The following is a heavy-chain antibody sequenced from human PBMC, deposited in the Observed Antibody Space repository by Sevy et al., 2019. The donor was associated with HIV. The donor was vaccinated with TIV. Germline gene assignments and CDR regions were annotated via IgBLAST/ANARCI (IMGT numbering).Heavy chain of an antibody. CDR3: VREEDGGYFDY. CDR2: LYSERGNT. Sequence: ASVKVSCKASGYTFTKYYIHWVRQAPGQGLEWMGILYSERGNTIYAQKFQGRVTIARDTSTSTVYMELSSLRLEDTAVYYCVREEDGGYFDYWGLRTLVTVSS. V-gene: IGHV1-46*01. CDR1: GYTFTKYY. D-gene: IGHD2-15*01. J-gene: IGHJ4*02.